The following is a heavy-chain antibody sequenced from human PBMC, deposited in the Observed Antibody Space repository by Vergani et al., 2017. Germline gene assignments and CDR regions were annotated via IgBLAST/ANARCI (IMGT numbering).Heavy chain of an antibody. CDR2: IRSKAYGGTT. V-gene: IGHV3-49*03. D-gene: IGHD2/OR15-2a*01. CDR1: GFTFGDYA. CDR3: TRAGTVLRPYFDY. J-gene: IGHJ4*02. Sequence: EVQLVESGGGLVQPGRSLRLSCTASGFTFGDYAMSWFRQAPGKGLEWVGFIRSKAYGGTTEYAASVKGRFTISRDDSKSIAYLQMNSLKTEDTAVYYGTRAGTVLRPYFDYWGQGTLVTVSS.